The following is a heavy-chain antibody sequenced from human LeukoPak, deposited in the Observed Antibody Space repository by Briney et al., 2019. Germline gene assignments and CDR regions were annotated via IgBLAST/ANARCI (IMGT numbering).Heavy chain of an antibody. D-gene: IGHD1-14*01. J-gene: IGHJ4*02. CDR1: GFTFTRYN. CDR3: ARRSVGGTYPDY. Sequence: EGSLRVSCAASGFTFTRYNVNWVRQAPGKGLEWVSSISSSGSFIYYADSVKGRFTISRDNAKDSLYLQMNSLRAEDTAVYYCARRSVGGTYPDYWGQGALVTVSS. V-gene: IGHV3-21*01. CDR2: ISSSGSFI.